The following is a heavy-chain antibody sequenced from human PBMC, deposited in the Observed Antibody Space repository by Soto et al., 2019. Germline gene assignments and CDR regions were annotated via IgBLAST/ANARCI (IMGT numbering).Heavy chain of an antibody. CDR2: IYYSGST. CDR3: ARLIVVVVAANNWFDP. J-gene: IGHJ5*02. V-gene: IGHV4-31*03. CDR1: GGSISSGGYY. Sequence: SETLSLTCTVSGGSISSGGYYWSWIRQHPGKGLEWIGYIYYSGSTYYNPSLKSRVTISVDTSKNQFSLKLSSVTAADTAVYYRARLIVVVVAANNWFDPWGQGTLVTVSS. D-gene: IGHD2-15*01.